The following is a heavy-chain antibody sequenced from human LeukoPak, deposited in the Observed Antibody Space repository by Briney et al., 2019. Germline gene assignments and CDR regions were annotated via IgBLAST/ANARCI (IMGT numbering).Heavy chain of an antibody. CDR3: AKDSDYNSGSFDY. Sequence: GGSLRLSCAASGCTFSNYAVSCVRQAPGKGLEWVSAISGSGVSTFYADSVKGRFTVSRDNSKNTLYLQMNGLRAEDTAVYYCAKDSDYNSGSFDYWGQGTLVTVSS. CDR1: GCTFSNYA. V-gene: IGHV3-23*01. J-gene: IGHJ4*02. CDR2: ISGSGVST. D-gene: IGHD3-10*01.